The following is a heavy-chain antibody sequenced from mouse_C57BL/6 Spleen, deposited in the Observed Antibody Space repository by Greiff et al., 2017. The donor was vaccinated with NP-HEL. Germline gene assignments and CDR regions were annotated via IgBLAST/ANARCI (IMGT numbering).Heavy chain of an antibody. J-gene: IGHJ1*03. D-gene: IGHD2-3*01. CDR1: GYTFTDYY. CDR3: ARWLLGWYFEV. V-gene: IGHV1-76*01. CDR2: IYPGSGNT. Sequence: VQLQQSGAELVRPGASVKLSCKASGYTFTDYYINWVQQRPGQGLEWIARIYPGSGNTYYNEKFKGKATLTAEKSSSTAYMQLSSLTSEDSSVYFCARWLLGWYFEVWGTGTTVTVSS.